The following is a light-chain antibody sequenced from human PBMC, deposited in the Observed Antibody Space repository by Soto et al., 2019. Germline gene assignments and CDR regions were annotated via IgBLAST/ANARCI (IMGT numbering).Light chain of an antibody. Sequence: IQLTQSPSSLSASVGDRVTITCRASQGISSYLAWYQQKPGKAPKLLIYAASTLQSGVPSRFSGSGSGTDFTLTISSLQPEDFATYYWQRLNSYPRTFGQGTKLEIK. V-gene: IGKV1-9*01. CDR3: QRLNSYPRT. CDR2: AAS. J-gene: IGKJ2*01. CDR1: QGISSY.